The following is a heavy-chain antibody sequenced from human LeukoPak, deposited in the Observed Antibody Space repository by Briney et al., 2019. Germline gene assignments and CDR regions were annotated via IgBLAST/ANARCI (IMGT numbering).Heavy chain of an antibody. CDR2: ISGSGGST. D-gene: IGHD2-2*01. V-gene: IGHV3-23*01. CDR3: AKGPGGGYCSSTSCYLDY. J-gene: IGHJ4*02. CDR1: GFTFSSYA. Sequence: PGGSLRLSCAASGFTFSSYAMSWVRQAPGKGLEWVSAISGSGGSTYYADSVKGRFTISRDNSKNTLYLQMNSLRAEDTAVYYCAKGPGGGYCSSTSCYLDYWGQGTLVTVSS.